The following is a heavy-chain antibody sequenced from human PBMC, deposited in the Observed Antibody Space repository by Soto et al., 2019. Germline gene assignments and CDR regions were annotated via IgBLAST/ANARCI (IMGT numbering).Heavy chain of an antibody. D-gene: IGHD2-21*01. J-gene: IGHJ6*02. CDR2: IDPSDSYT. V-gene: IGHV5-10-1*01. CDR3: ARELGVANPIHAYSGGGV. Sequence: PGESLKISCKGSGYSFTSYWISWVRQMPGKGLEWMGRIDPSDSYTNYSPSFQGHVTISADKSISTAYLQWSSLKASDTAMYYWARELGVANPIHAYSGGGVWGEGTRVT. CDR1: GYSFTSYW.